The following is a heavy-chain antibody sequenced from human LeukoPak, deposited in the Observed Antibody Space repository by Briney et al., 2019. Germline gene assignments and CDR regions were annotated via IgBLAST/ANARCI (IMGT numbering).Heavy chain of an antibody. V-gene: IGHV3-15*01. D-gene: IGHD2-8*01. CDR3: ARVYLERLTAGYFDH. J-gene: IGHJ4*02. CDR1: GFSFSYAW. Sequence: GGSLRLSCAGSGFSFSYAWMSWVRQTPGKGLEWVGRIKTKADGAATDYAAPVKGRFTISRDDSENTLYLQMNSLRDEDSAAYYCARVYLERLTAGYFDHWGQGTWVTVSP. CDR2: IKTKADGAAT.